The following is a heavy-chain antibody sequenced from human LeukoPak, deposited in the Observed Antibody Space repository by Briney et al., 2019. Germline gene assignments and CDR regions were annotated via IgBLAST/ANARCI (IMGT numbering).Heavy chain of an antibody. CDR3: ARGGLDGYNQHFYYFDY. D-gene: IGHD5-24*01. CDR2: IKQDGSER. CDR1: GFAFSSYW. V-gene: IGHV3-7*05. J-gene: IGHJ4*02. Sequence: PGGSLRLSCAASGFAFSSYWMSWVRQAPGKGLEWVANIKQDGSERYYVDSVKGRFTISRDNAKNSLYLQMNSLRAEDTAVYYCARGGLDGYNQHFYYFDYWGQGTLVTVSS.